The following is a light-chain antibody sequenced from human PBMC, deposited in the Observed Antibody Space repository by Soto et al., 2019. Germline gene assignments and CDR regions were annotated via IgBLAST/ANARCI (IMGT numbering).Light chain of an antibody. V-gene: IGKV3-15*01. CDR3: QQYNDWTPLT. CDR2: GAS. J-gene: IGKJ4*01. Sequence: EILMTQSPATLSVSPGERATLSCRASQSVSINLAWYQQKPGQGPRLLIYGASTRATGIPARFSGSGSGTDFTLTISSLQSEDFAVYYCQQYNDWTPLTFGGGTKVEIK. CDR1: QSVSIN.